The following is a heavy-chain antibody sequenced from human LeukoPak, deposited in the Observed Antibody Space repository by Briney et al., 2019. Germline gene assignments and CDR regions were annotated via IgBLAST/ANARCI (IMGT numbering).Heavy chain of an antibody. CDR3: AKSTLDIVVVPAALY. V-gene: IGHV3-21*01. D-gene: IGHD2-2*01. CDR2: ISGSTRHK. Sequence: PGGSLRLSCAASGFTFSAHSMSWVRQAPGKGLEWVSSISGSTRHKYYADSLQGRFTISRYNAKNSLYLQMNSLRAEDTAIYYCAKSTLDIVVVPAALYWGQGTLVTVSS. CDR1: GFTFSAHS. J-gene: IGHJ4*02.